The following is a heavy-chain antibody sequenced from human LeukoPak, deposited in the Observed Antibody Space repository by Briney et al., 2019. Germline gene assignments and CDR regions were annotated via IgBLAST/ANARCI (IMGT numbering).Heavy chain of an antibody. J-gene: IGHJ4*02. Sequence: GGSLRISCAASGFTFSPYAMTGVRQAPGKGLEWVSTITSGTTHIYYADSVKGRFTTSRDDAKTSLYLQLNSLRTEDTAVYYCSRDGSGWSRDYWGQGTLVTVSS. CDR3: SRDGSGWSRDY. CDR2: ITSGTTHI. D-gene: IGHD6-19*01. V-gene: IGHV3-21*01. CDR1: GFTFSPYA.